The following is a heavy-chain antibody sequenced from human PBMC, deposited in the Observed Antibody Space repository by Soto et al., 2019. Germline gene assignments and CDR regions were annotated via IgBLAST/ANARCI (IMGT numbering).Heavy chain of an antibody. CDR2: IYYSGST. J-gene: IGHJ4*02. V-gene: IGHV4-59*11. CDR1: GGYISSHY. D-gene: IGHD1-7*01. Sequence: SETLSLTCTVSGGYISSHYWSWIRQPPGKGLEWIGYIYYSGSTNYNPSLKSRVTISVDTSKNQFSLKLSSVTAADTAVYYCARGNLGDFEYWGQGTLVTVSS. CDR3: ARGNLGDFEY.